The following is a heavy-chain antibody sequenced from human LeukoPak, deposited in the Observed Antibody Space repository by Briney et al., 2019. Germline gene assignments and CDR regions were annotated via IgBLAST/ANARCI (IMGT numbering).Heavy chain of an antibody. D-gene: IGHD3-16*01. CDR2: IIPIFGTA. J-gene: IGHJ4*02. V-gene: IGHV1-69*06. Sequence: GASVKVSCKASGGTFSSYAISWVRQAPGQGLEWMGGIIPIFGTANYAQKFQGRVTITADKSTSTAYMELSSLRSEDTAVYYCARADRLGAALLASFDYWGQGTLVTVSS. CDR1: GGTFSSYA. CDR3: ARADRLGAALLASFDY.